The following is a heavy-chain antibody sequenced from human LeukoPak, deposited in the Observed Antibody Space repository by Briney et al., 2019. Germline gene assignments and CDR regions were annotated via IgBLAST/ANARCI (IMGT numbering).Heavy chain of an antibody. V-gene: IGHV3-48*03. D-gene: IGHD3-22*01. CDR2: ISSRDRTT. J-gene: IGHJ4*02. CDR3: ARDWGYDSSGYWQKYFDT. Sequence: GGSLRLSCAASGFTFSDYEINWVRQAPGKGLEWVSYISSRDRTTYYADSVTGRFTISRDNAKNSLYLQMNSLRAEDTAVYYCARDWGYDSSGYWQKYFDTWGQGTLVTVSS. CDR1: GFTFSDYE.